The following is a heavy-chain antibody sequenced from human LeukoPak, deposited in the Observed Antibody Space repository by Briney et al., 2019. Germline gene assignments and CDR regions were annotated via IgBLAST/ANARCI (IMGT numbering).Heavy chain of an antibody. CDR2: IRSDGGNK. Sequence: GGSLRLSCAASGFSFSGYGMHWVRQGPGKGLEWVAFIRSDGGNKYYADSVKGRFTVSRDNSKKTLYLQMNSLRGEDTAVYYCAKDHCSRCSEGDYFDYWGQGTLVTVSS. CDR1: GFSFSGYG. V-gene: IGHV3-30*02. D-gene: IGHD2-15*01. CDR3: AKDHCSRCSEGDYFDY. J-gene: IGHJ4*02.